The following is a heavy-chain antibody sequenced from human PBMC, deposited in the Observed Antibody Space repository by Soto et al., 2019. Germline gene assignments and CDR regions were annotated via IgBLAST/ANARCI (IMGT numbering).Heavy chain of an antibody. CDR1: GGTFSSYA. D-gene: IGHD3-9*01. Sequence: QVQLVQSGAEVKKPGSSVKVSCKASGGTFSSYAISWVRQAPVQGLEWMGGIIPIFGTANYAQKFQGRVTITADESTSTAYMELSSLRSEDTAVYYCARIYDILTGSNYGMDVWGQGTTVTVSS. CDR3: ARIYDILTGSNYGMDV. J-gene: IGHJ6*02. CDR2: IIPIFGTA. V-gene: IGHV1-69*01.